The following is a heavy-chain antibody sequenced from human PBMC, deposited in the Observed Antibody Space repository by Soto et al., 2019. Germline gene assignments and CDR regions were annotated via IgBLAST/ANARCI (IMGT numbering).Heavy chain of an antibody. V-gene: IGHV3-23*01. Sequence: PGGSLRLSCAASGFTFSSYAMSWVRQAPGKGLEWVSAISGSGGSTYYADSVKGRFTISRDNSKNTLYLQMNSLRAEDTAVYYCGTTRYSSGWPYFDYWGQGTLVTVSS. CDR1: GFTFSSYA. D-gene: IGHD6-19*01. CDR2: ISGSGGST. J-gene: IGHJ4*02. CDR3: GTTRYSSGWPYFDY.